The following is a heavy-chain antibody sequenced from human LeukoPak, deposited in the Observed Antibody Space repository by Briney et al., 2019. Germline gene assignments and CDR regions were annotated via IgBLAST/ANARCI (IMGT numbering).Heavy chain of an antibody. D-gene: IGHD3-22*01. CDR2: INPNSGGT. V-gene: IGHV1-2*06. CDR1: GYTFTSYY. CDR3: ARDQGPYYYDSSGSGFDP. J-gene: IGHJ5*02. Sequence: ASVKVSCKASGYTFTSYYMHWVRQAPGQGLEWMGRINPNSGGTNYAQKFQGGVTMTRDTSISTAYMELSRLRSDDTAVYYCARDQGPYYYDSSGSGFDPWGQGTLVTVSS.